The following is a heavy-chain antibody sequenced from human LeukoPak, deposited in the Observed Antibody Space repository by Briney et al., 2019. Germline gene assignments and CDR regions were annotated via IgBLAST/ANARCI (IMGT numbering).Heavy chain of an antibody. Sequence: PGGSLRLSCAASGFTFSSYAMSWARQAPGKGLEWVSAIRGSGGSTYYADSVKGRFTISRDNSKNTLYLQMNSLRAEDTAVYYCAKARRRVEMATIGDYYYYMDVWGKGTTVTVSS. D-gene: IGHD5-24*01. J-gene: IGHJ6*03. V-gene: IGHV3-23*01. CDR3: AKARRRVEMATIGDYYYYMDV. CDR1: GFTFSSYA. CDR2: IRGSGGST.